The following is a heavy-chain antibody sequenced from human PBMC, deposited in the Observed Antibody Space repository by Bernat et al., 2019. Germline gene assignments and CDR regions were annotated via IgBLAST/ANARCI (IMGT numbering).Heavy chain of an antibody. Sequence: EVQLVESGGGLVQPGGSLRLSCAASGFTLSDYWMHWVRQLPGKGLVWVSLIKSDGSFTNYADSVKGRFTISRDNAKNTLYLQMNSLRAEDTAVYYCARGTSTSAPYMDVWGKGTTVTVSS. V-gene: IGHV3-74*01. CDR3: ARGTSTSAPYMDV. CDR2: IKSDGSFT. CDR1: GFTLSDYW. J-gene: IGHJ6*03.